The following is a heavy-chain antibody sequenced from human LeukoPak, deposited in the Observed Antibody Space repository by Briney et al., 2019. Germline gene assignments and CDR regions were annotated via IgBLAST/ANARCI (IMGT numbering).Heavy chain of an antibody. V-gene: IGHV4-34*01. CDR3: ARVLVAARPFDY. J-gene: IGHJ4*02. D-gene: IGHD2-15*01. Sequence: SETLSLTCAVSGGSFSGYYWSWIRQPPGEGLEWIGEINHSGSTKYNPSLKSRVTISVDTSKNQFSLKLSSVTAADTAVYYCARVLVAARPFDYWGQGTLVTVSS. CDR2: INHSGST. CDR1: GGSFSGYY.